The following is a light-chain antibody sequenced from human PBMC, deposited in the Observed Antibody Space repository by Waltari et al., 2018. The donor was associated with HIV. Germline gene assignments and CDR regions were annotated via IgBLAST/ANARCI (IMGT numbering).Light chain of an antibody. CDR1: SSNIGNNY. Sequence: QSVLTQPPSVSAAPGQKVTISCSGSSSNIGNNYVSWYQQLPGTAPKLLIYDHNERPSGIPDRFSGSKSGTSATLDITGLQTGDEADYYCGTWDSSLSAVFGGGTKLTVL. CDR3: GTWDSSLSAV. CDR2: DHN. V-gene: IGLV1-51*01. J-gene: IGLJ2*01.